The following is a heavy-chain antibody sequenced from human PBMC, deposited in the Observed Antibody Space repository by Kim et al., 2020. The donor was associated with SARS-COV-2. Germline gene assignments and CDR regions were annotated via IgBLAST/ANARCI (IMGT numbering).Heavy chain of an antibody. CDR2: INSDGSST. CDR1: GFTFSSYW. CDR3: ARDRWVYGDYGPGGFDP. J-gene: IGHJ5*02. V-gene: IGHV3-74*01. D-gene: IGHD4-17*01. Sequence: GGSLRLSCAASGFTFSSYWMHWVRQAPGKGLVWVSRINSDGSSTSYADSVKGRFTISRDNAKNTLYLQLNSLRAEDTAVYYCARDRWVYGDYGPGGFDPWGQGTLVTVSS.